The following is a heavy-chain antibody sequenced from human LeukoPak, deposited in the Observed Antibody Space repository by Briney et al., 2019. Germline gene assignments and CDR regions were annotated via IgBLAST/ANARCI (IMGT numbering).Heavy chain of an antibody. D-gene: IGHD6-19*01. J-gene: IGHJ4*02. Sequence: PGGSLRLSCAASGFTFSSYGMHWVRQAPGKGLEWVAVIWYDGSNKYYADSVKGRFSISRDNSKNTLYLQMNSLRAEDTAVYYCARDGGGSSGWYGGLNYWGQGTLVTVSS. CDR1: GFTFSSYG. CDR2: IWYDGSNK. CDR3: ARDGGGSSGWYGGLNY. V-gene: IGHV3-33*01.